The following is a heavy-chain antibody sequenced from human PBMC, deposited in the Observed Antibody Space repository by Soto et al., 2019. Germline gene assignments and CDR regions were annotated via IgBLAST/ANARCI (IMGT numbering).Heavy chain of an antibody. CDR2: FKSIPDGGTT. D-gene: IGHD3-3*01. V-gene: IGHV3-15*07. CDR1: GFTFSNAW. CDR3: TTVLYDFINYGMDV. J-gene: IGHJ6*02. Sequence: GGSLRLSCAASGFTFSNAWMNWVRQAPGEGLEWVGRFKSIPDGGTTDYAAPVKGRFAISRDDPNHMLYLQMNSLKTEDTAVYYCTTVLYDFINYGMDVWGQGTTVTVSS.